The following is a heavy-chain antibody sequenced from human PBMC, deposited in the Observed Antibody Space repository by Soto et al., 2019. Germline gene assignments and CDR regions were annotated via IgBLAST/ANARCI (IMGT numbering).Heavy chain of an antibody. J-gene: IGHJ3*01. CDR3: ARDLDYGGNSEASDV. CDR2: IGPSTDYT. Sequence: QVQLVESGGGLVKPGGSLRLSCAASGFTFSHYYMSWIRQAPGKGLEWVSYIGPSTDYTSYTDSVKGRFTISRDNAKNSLYLQIDSLRAEDTAMYYCARDLDYGGNSEASDVWGQGTMVTVSS. V-gene: IGHV3-11*05. D-gene: IGHD4-17*01. CDR1: GFTFSHYY.